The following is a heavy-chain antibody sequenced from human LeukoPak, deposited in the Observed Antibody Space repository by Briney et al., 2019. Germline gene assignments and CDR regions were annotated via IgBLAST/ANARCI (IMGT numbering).Heavy chain of an antibody. J-gene: IGHJ6*03. CDR3: ARTYLHYYYYYYMDV. CDR1: GGTFSSYA. CDR2: IIPIFGTA. V-gene: IGHV1-69*13. Sequence: SVKVSCKASGGTFSSYAISWVRQAPGQGLEWMGGIIPIFGTANYAQKFQGRVTITADESTSTAYMELSSLRSEDTAVYYCARTYLHYYYYYYMDVWGKGTTVTISS.